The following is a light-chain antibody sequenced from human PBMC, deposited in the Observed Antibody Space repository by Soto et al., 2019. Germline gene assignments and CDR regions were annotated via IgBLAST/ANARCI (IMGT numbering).Light chain of an antibody. V-gene: IGKV3-11*01. J-gene: IGKJ4*01. CDR2: GAS. CDR3: QQRAVWPLS. Sequence: EVVLTQSPAILSLSPGETATLSCRAGQPVSNVLGWYQQRPGQAPRLLIYGASNRATGIPDRFSGSGSGTDFTLTITRLAPEDFAIYYCQQRAVWPLSFGGGTKVEIK. CDR1: QPVSNV.